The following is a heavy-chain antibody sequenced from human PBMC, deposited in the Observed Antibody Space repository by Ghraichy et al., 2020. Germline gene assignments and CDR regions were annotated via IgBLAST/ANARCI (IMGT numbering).Heavy chain of an antibody. CDR3: AKGVPATKRAIEGAFDI. CDR1: GFTFTSYT. J-gene: IGHJ3*02. CDR2: ISGSDGST. D-gene: IGHD2-2*01. V-gene: IGHV3-23*01. Sequence: GASLRLSCAGSGFTFTSYTMSWVRQAPGKGLEWVSVISGSDGSTYYADSVKGRFTISRDNSKNTLYLQMNSLRVEDTAVYYCAKGVPATKRAIEGAFDIWGQGTMVTVSS.